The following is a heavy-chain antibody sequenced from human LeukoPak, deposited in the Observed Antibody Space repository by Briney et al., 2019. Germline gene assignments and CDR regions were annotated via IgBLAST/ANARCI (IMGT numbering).Heavy chain of an antibody. V-gene: IGHV3-21*01. D-gene: IGHD3-9*01. CDR3: ARDHDWDYMDV. CDR2: ISTSSSYI. J-gene: IGHJ6*03. CDR1: GFTFSSYS. Sequence: GGSLRLSCAASGFTFSSYSMNWVRQAPGKGLEWVSFISTSSSYIYYADSVKGRFTISRDNAKNSLYLQMSSLRAEDTAVYYCARDHDWDYMDVWGKGITVTVSS.